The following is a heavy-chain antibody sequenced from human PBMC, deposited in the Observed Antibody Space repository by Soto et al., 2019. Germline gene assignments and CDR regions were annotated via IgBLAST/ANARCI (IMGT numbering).Heavy chain of an antibody. D-gene: IGHD2-15*01. Sequence: EVQLVESGGGLVQPGGSLRLSCAASGFTFSSYSMNWVRQAPGKGLEWVSYISSSSSTIYHADSVNGRFTISSDNANNSLYLQMNTLRADDTAVYYCAREEGLLTWFDPWGQGTLVSVSS. CDR2: ISSSSSTI. CDR1: GFTFSSYS. J-gene: IGHJ5*02. V-gene: IGHV3-48*01. CDR3: AREEGLLTWFDP.